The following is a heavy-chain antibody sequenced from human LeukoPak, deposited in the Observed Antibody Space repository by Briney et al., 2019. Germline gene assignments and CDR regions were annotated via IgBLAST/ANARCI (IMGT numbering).Heavy chain of an antibody. CDR3: ARDFPGWFDP. V-gene: IGHV1-18*01. Sequence: ASVKVSCKASGYTFTSYGISWVRQAPGQGLEWMGWISAYNGNTNYAQELQGRVTMTTDTSASTAYMELRSLRSDDTAVYYGARDFPGWFDPWGQRTLVTVSS. CDR1: GYTFTSYG. CDR2: ISAYNGNT. J-gene: IGHJ5*02.